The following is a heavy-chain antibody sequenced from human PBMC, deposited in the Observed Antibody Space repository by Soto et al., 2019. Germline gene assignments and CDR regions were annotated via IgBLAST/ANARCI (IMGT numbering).Heavy chain of an antibody. CDR3: ARPSWSGYYDAFDI. CDR1: GGSISSYY. CDR2: IYYSGST. J-gene: IGHJ3*02. D-gene: IGHD3-3*01. Sequence: PSETLSLTCTVSGGSISSYYWSWIRQPPGKGLEWIGYIYYSGSTNYNPSLKSRVTISVDTSKNQFSLKLGSVTAADTAAYYCARPSWSGYYDAFDIWGQGTMVTVSS. V-gene: IGHV4-59*08.